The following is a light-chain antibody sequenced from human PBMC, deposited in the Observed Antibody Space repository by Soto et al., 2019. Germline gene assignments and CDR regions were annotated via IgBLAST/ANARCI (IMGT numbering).Light chain of an antibody. CDR1: SSDVGGYNY. V-gene: IGLV2-14*03. CDR3: SSYTISDTLVV. J-gene: IGLJ3*02. Sequence: QSALTQPASVSGSPGQSINISCTGTSSDVGGYNYVSWYQRLPGKAPKLIIYDVSSRPSGVSIRFSGSKSSTTASLTISGLQAEDEADYYCSSYTISDTLVVFGGGTKVTVL. CDR2: DVS.